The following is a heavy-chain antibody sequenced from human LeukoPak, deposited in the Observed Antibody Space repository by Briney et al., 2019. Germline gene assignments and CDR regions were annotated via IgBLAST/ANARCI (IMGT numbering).Heavy chain of an antibody. V-gene: IGHV3-23*01. CDR3: ANLPY. Sequence: XGKGLEWVSAISGSGGSTYYADSVKGRFTISRDNSKNTLYLQMNSLRAEDTAVYYCANLPYWGQGTLVTVSS. CDR2: ISGSGGST. J-gene: IGHJ4*02.